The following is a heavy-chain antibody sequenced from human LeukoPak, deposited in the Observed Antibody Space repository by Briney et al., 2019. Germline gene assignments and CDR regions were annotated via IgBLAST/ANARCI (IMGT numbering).Heavy chain of an antibody. CDR3: ARGGGSFYNY. V-gene: IGHV3-21*01. J-gene: IGHJ4*02. CDR2: ISSSGGYM. D-gene: IGHD2-15*01. Sequence: GGSLRLSCAASGLTFSSYEMDWVRQAPEKGLEWISYISSSGGYMYADSVKGRFTISRDNAKNSLYLQMNSLRVEDTAVYYCARGGGSFYNYWGQGTLVTVSS. CDR1: GLTFSSYE.